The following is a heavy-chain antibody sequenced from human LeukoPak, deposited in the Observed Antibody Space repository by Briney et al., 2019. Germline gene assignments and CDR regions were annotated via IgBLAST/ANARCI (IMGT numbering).Heavy chain of an antibody. J-gene: IGHJ3*02. CDR2: INHSGST. Sequence: SETLSLTCAVYGGSFSGYYWGWIRQAPGKGLEWIGEINHSGSTNYIPSLESRVTLSVDTSNHQFSLNLNSVAAADAAVYYCARHRKRSGGYFGSGHDGFDIWGKGTMVTVSS. V-gene: IGHV4-34*01. CDR1: GGSFSGYY. CDR3: ARHRKRSGGYFGSGHDGFDI. D-gene: IGHD3-22*01.